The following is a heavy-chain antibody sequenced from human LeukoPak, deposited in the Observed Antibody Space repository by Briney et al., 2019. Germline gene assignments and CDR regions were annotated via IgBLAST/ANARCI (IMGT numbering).Heavy chain of an antibody. CDR1: GYTFTSYG. Sequence: ASVKVSCKASGYTFTSYGISWVRQAPGQGLEWMGWINTNTGNPTYAQGFTGRFVFSLDTSVSTAYLQISSLKAEDTAVYYCAREGYLWFGESPPEKTYYYYMDVWGKGTTVTVSS. CDR3: AREGYLWFGESPPEKTYYYYMDV. D-gene: IGHD3-10*01. J-gene: IGHJ6*03. CDR2: INTNTGNP. V-gene: IGHV7-4-1*02.